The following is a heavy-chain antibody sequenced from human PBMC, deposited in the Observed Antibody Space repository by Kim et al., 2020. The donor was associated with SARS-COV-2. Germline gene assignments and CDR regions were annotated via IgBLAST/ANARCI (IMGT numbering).Heavy chain of an antibody. J-gene: IGHJ4*02. V-gene: IGHV3-66*01. Sequence: GGSLRLSCAASGFTVSSNYMSWVRQAPGKGLEWVSVIYSGGSTYYADSVTGRFTISRDNSKNTLYLQMNSLRAEDTAVYYCARELEWSPDYWGQGTLVTVSS. D-gene: IGHD3-3*01. CDR2: IYSGGST. CDR3: ARELEWSPDY. CDR1: GFTVSSNY.